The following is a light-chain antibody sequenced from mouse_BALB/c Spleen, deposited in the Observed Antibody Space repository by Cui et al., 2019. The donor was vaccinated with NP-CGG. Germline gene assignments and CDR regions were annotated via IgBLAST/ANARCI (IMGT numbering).Light chain of an antibody. CDR3: ALWYSNHWV. CDR2: GTN. V-gene: IGLV1*01. Sequence: QAVLTQDSALTTSPGDTVTLTCRSSTGAVTTSNYANWVQEKPDHLFTGIIGGTNNRVPGVPARFSGSLIGDKAALTITGAQTEDEAIYFCALWYSNHWVFGGGTKLTVL. J-gene: IGLJ1*01. CDR1: TGAVTTSNY.